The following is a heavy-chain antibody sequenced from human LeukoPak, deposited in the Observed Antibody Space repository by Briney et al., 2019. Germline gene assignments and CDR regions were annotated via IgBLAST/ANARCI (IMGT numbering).Heavy chain of an antibody. D-gene: IGHD3-22*01. V-gene: IGHV4-59*01. Sequence: PSETLSLTCTVSGDSIGSYYWNWIRQSPGEEMEWIGYVYYFVSTMYNPSLKSRVNISVNRSTNQFSLSVSSVTVADTAVYFCARTPKYFFDDSDSFYFDYWGQGALVTVSS. J-gene: IGHJ4*02. CDR3: ARTPKYFFDDSDSFYFDY. CDR1: GDSIGSYY. CDR2: VYYFVST.